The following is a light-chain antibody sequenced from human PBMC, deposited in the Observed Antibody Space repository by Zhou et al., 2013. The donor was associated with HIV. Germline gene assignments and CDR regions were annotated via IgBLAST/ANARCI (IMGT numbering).Light chain of an antibody. CDR3: QQYYTYPIT. J-gene: IGKJ5*01. CDR1: ESISHW. V-gene: IGKV1-5*03. Sequence: DIQMTQSPSTVSASVGDRVTITCRASESISHWLAWYQQKPGKAPKVLILKASSLESGVPSRFSGSGSGTEFTLTISSLQPDDFATYYCQQYYTYPITFGQGTRLEIK. CDR2: KAS.